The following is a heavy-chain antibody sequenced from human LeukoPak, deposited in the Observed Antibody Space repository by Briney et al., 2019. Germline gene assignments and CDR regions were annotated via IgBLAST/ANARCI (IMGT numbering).Heavy chain of an antibody. CDR3: ARRTEDIVVVPAAIRLWIWFDP. D-gene: IGHD2-2*02. J-gene: IGHJ5*02. Sequence: SETLSLTCTVSGGSISSHYWSWIRQPPGKGLEWIGYIYYSGSTNYNPSLKSRVTISVDTSKNQFSLKLSSVTAADTAVYYCARRTEDIVVVPAAIRLWIWFDPWGQGTLVTVSS. V-gene: IGHV4-59*11. CDR2: IYYSGST. CDR1: GGSISSHY.